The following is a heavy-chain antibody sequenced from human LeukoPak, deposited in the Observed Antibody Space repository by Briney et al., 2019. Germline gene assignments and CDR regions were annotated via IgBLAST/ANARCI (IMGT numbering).Heavy chain of an antibody. Sequence: KPSETLSLTCTVSGDSISSYYWNWIRQPPGKGLGWIGYVYYSGSTYYNPSLKCRVTISVDTSRNQFSLKLTSVTAADTAVYYCARDRRSSSWDFSYYYSMDVWGQGTTVTVSS. J-gene: IGHJ6*02. CDR2: VYYSGST. D-gene: IGHD6-13*01. CDR1: GDSISSYY. V-gene: IGHV4-59*01. CDR3: ARDRRSSSWDFSYYYSMDV.